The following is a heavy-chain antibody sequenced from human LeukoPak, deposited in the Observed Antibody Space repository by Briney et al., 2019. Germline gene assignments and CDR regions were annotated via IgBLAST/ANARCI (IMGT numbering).Heavy chain of an antibody. D-gene: IGHD6-19*01. CDR2: ISYDGSNK. J-gene: IGHJ4*02. V-gene: IGHV3-30-3*01. CDR3: ARVSSSGWYYFDY. CDR1: GFTFSSYA. Sequence: PGGSLRLSCAASGFTFSSYAMHWVRQAPGKGLEWVAVISYDGSNKYYADPVKGRFTISRDNSKNTLYLQMNSLRAEDTAVYYCARVSSSGWYYFDYWGQGTLVTVSS.